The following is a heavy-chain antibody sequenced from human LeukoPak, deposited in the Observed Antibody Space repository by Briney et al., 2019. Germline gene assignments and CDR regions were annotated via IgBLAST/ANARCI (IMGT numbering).Heavy chain of an antibody. Sequence: GGSLRLSCAASGFTFSTFAMIWVRQPPGKGLEWVSVIYSGGSTYYAASVKGRFTISRDISKNQLYLQMNSLRAEDTAVYYCATVVDHIPYWGQGTLVTVSS. D-gene: IGHD2-2*02. CDR3: ATVVDHIPY. CDR1: GFTFSTFA. CDR2: IYSGGST. V-gene: IGHV3-23*03. J-gene: IGHJ4*02.